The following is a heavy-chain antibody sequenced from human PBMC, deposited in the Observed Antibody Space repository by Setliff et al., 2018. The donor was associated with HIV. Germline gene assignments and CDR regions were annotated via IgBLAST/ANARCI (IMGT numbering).Heavy chain of an antibody. CDR3: ARSPSYYDSSGYTAFDI. J-gene: IGHJ3*02. D-gene: IGHD3-22*01. V-gene: IGHV4-59*06. Sequence: ASETLSLTCTVSGGSISSYYWSWIRQHPGKGLEWIGYIYYSGSTYYNPSLKSRVTISVDTSKNQFSLKLSSVTAADTAVYYCARSPSYYDSSGYTAFDIWGQGTMVTVSS. CDR1: GGSISSYY. CDR2: IYYSGST.